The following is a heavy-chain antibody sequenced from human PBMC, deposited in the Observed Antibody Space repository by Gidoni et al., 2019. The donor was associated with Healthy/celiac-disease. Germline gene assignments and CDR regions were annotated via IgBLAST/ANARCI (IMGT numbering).Heavy chain of an antibody. D-gene: IGHD2-21*02. Sequence: EVQLVESGGGLVQPGRSLRLSCTASGFTFGDYAMSWFRQAPGKGLEWVGFIRSKAYGGTTEYAASVKGRFTISRDDSKSIAYLQMNSLKTEDTAVYYCTRDNIVVVTATIPDYYYGMDVWGQGTTVTVSS. J-gene: IGHJ6*02. CDR1: GFTFGDYA. CDR3: TRDNIVVVTATIPDYYYGMDV. V-gene: IGHV3-49*03. CDR2: IRSKAYGGTT.